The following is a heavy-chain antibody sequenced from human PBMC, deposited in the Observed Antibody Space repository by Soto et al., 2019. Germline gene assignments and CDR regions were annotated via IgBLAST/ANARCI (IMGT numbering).Heavy chain of an antibody. CDR3: AKDYYGSGSYYPDAFDI. CDR1: GFTFSSYA. D-gene: IGHD3-10*01. CDR2: ISGSGGST. J-gene: IGHJ3*02. V-gene: IGHV3-23*01. Sequence: EVQLLESGGGLVQPGGSLRLSCAASGFTFSSYAMSWVRQAPGKGLEWVSAISGSGGSTYYADSVKGRFTISRDNSKNPLYLQMNSLRAEDTAVYYCAKDYYGSGSYYPDAFDIWGQGTMVTVSS.